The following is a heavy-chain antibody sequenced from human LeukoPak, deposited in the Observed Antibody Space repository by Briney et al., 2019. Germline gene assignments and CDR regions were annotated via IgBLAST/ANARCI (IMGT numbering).Heavy chain of an antibody. CDR3: ARGYYDFWSGYPNDAFDI. V-gene: IGHV4-4*07. Sequence: SETLSLTCTVSGGSISSYYWSWIRQPAGKGLEWIGRIYTSGSTNYNPSLKSRVTMSVDTSKNQFSLKLSSVTAADTAVYYCARGYYDFWSGYPNDAFDIWGQGTMVTVSS. CDR2: IYTSGST. CDR1: GGSISSYY. D-gene: IGHD3-3*01. J-gene: IGHJ3*02.